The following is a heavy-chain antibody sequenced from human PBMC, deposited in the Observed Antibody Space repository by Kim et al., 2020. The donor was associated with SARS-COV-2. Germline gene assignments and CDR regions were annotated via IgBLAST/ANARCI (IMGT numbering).Heavy chain of an antibody. CDR1: GFTFSSYG. Sequence: GGSLRLSCAASGFTFSSYGMHWVRQAPGKGPEWVAVIWYDGSNKYYADSVKGRFTISRDNSKNTLYLQMNSLRAEDTALYYCARDEVDTTFDYWGQGTLVTVSS. J-gene: IGHJ4*02. CDR2: IWYDGSNK. V-gene: IGHV3-33*01. D-gene: IGHD2-15*01. CDR3: ARDEVDTTFDY.